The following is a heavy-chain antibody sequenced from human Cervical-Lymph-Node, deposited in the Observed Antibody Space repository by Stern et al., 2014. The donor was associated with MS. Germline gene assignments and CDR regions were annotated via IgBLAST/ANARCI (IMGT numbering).Heavy chain of an antibody. V-gene: IGHV3-9*01. CDR2: IRWNGGSV. J-gene: IGHJ6*02. CDR1: GFTFATYA. D-gene: IGHD4-17*01. Sequence: EVQLVESGGDLVQPGRSLRLSCAASGFTFATYAMHWVREAPGKGLEWVSGIRWNGGSVGYADSVKGRFTISRDNAKNSLYLQMNSLRPDDTAFYYCAKDMGDYEDYYYYAMDVWGQGTTVTVSS. CDR3: AKDMGDYEDYYYYAMDV.